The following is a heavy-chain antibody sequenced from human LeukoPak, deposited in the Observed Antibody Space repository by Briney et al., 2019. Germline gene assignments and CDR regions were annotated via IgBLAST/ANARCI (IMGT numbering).Heavy chain of an antibody. Sequence: SETLSLTCTVSGGSISSYYWSWIRQPPGTGLEWIGYIYYSGSTNYNPSLKSRVIISVDTSKNQFSLKLSSVTAADTAVYYCARLHYYYGMDVWGQGTTVTVSS. V-gene: IGHV4-59*08. CDR1: GGSISSYY. CDR3: ARLHYYYGMDV. J-gene: IGHJ6*02. CDR2: IYYSGST.